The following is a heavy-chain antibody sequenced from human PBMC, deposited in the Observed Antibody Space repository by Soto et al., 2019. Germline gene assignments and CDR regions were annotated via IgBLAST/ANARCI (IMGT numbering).Heavy chain of an antibody. V-gene: IGHV3-30-3*01. J-gene: IGHJ4*02. Sequence: GGSLRLSCAASGFTFSSYAMHWVRQAPGKGLEWVAVISYDGSNKYYADSVKGRFTISGDNSKNTLYLQMNSLRAEDTAVYYCARAPYSSSSVIAFFDYWGQGTLVTVSS. CDR3: ARAPYSSSSVIAFFDY. CDR2: ISYDGSNK. CDR1: GFTFSSYA. D-gene: IGHD6-6*01.